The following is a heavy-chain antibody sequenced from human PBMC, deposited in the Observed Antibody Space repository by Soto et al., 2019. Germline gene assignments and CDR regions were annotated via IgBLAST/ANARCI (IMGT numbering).Heavy chain of an antibody. CDR2: IYYSGST. CDR3: ARSSTSANYFDY. V-gene: IGHV4-31*03. Sequence: SETLSLTCTVSGGSISSGGYYWSWIRQHPGEGLEWIGYIYYSGSTYYNPSLKSRVTISVDTSKNQFSLKLSSVTAADTAVYYCARSSTSANYFDYWGQGTLVTVSS. J-gene: IGHJ4*02. D-gene: IGHD2-2*01. CDR1: GGSISSGGYY.